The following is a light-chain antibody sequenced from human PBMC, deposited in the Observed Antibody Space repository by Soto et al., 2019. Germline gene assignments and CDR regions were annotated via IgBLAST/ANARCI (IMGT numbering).Light chain of an antibody. Sequence: QSALTQPASVSGSPGQSITIYCTGTSSDVGAYDYVSWYQQHPGKAPKLMIYEVTNRPSGVSDRFSGSKSGNTASLTISRLQAEDEADYYCGSYTSSSTRVFGGGTKLTVL. CDR3: GSYTSSSTRV. CDR1: SSDVGAYDY. J-gene: IGLJ3*02. V-gene: IGLV2-14*01. CDR2: EVT.